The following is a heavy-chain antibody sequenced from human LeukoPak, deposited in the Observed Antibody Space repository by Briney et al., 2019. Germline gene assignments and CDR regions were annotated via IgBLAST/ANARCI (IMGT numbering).Heavy chain of an antibody. CDR1: GYTFTRYG. CDR2: ISTYNRDT. Sequence: GASVKASCKASGYTFTRYGVSWGRQAPGQGVKWMGWISTYNRDTDYAQKVQGRVTMTTDTSTRTAYMELRSLRSDDTAVYYCARGYNRGYFDYWGQGTLVTVSS. V-gene: IGHV1-18*01. CDR3: ARGYNRGYFDY. D-gene: IGHD1-1*01. J-gene: IGHJ4*02.